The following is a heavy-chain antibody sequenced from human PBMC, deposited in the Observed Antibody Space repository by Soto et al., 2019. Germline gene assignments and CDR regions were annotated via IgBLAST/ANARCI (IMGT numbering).Heavy chain of an antibody. J-gene: IGHJ3*02. V-gene: IGHV1-2*04. Sequence: ASVKVSCKASGYTFTGYYMHWVRQAPGQGLEWMGWINPNSGGTNYAQKFQGWVTMTRDTSISTAYMELSRLRSDDTAVYYCTSKFGQLLADAFDIRGQGTMVTVSS. CDR3: TSKFGQLLADAFDI. CDR2: INPNSGGT. CDR1: GYTFTGYY. D-gene: IGHD3-10*01.